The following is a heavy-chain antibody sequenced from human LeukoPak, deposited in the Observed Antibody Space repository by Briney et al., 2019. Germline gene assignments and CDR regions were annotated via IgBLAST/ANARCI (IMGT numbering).Heavy chain of an antibody. Sequence: GGSLRLSCAASGFTFSSYAMHWVRQAPGKGLEWVAVISYDGSNKYYADSVKGRFTIPRDNSKNTLYLQMNSLRAEDTAVYYCARETLWFEEFPTTVWGAFDIWGQGTMVTVSS. CDR1: GFTFSSYA. V-gene: IGHV3-30*04. D-gene: IGHD3-10*01. CDR2: ISYDGSNK. J-gene: IGHJ3*02. CDR3: ARETLWFEEFPTTVWGAFDI.